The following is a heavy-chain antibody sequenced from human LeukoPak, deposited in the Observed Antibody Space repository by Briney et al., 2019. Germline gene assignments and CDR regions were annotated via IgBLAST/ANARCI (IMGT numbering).Heavy chain of an antibody. Sequence: PGGSLRLSCAASGFTVTSSYMTWVRQTPGKGLEWVSVIYPTGATYYADSVKGRFTISRDNSKNTVSLQMNSLRADDTALYYCARRILGPIDDWGQGTLVTVSS. V-gene: IGHV3-53*01. CDR2: IYPTGAT. CDR3: ARRILGPIDD. J-gene: IGHJ4*02. CDR1: GFTVTSSY. D-gene: IGHD2/OR15-2a*01.